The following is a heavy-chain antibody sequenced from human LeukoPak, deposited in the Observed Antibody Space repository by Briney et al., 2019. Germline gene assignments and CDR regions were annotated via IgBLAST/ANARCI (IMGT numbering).Heavy chain of an antibody. D-gene: IGHD3-9*01. V-gene: IGHV3-21*01. CDR2: ISSSSSYI. CDR1: GFTFFSYT. Sequence: GGSLRLSCAASGFTFFSYTMNWVRQAPGKGLEWVSSISSSSSYIYYADSVKGRFTISRDNAKNSLYLQMNSLRAEDTAVYYCASKGRYFDWLFDYWGQGTLVTVSS. J-gene: IGHJ4*02. CDR3: ASKGRYFDWLFDY.